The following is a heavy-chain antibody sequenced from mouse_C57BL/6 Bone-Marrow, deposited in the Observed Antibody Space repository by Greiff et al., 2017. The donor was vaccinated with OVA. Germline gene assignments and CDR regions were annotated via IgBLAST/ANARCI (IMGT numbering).Heavy chain of an antibody. V-gene: IGHV1-69*01. CDR2: IDPSDSYT. CDR1: GYTFTSYW. D-gene: IGHD1-1*01. J-gene: IGHJ2*01. Sequence: VKLQQPGAELVMPGASVKLSCKASGYTFTSYWMHWVKQRPGQGLEWIGEIDPSDSYTNYNQKFKGKSTLTVDKSSSTAYMQLSSLTSEDSAVYYYARWDTTVKHHYFDYWGQGTTLTVST. CDR3: ARWDTTVKHHYFDY.